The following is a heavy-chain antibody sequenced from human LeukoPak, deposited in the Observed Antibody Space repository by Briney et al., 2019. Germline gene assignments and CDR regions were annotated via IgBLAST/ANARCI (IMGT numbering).Heavy chain of an antibody. Sequence: PSETLSLTCTVSGDSISSNNYYWGWIRQPPGKGLEWIGSIYYGGYTYYNPSPKSRVTISVDTSKNQFSLKLSSVTAADTAMYYCQSRYLEWLLDYWGQGTLVTVSS. CDR1: GDSISSNNYY. V-gene: IGHV4-39*01. CDR2: IYYGGYT. CDR3: QSRYLEWLLDY. J-gene: IGHJ4*02. D-gene: IGHD3-3*01.